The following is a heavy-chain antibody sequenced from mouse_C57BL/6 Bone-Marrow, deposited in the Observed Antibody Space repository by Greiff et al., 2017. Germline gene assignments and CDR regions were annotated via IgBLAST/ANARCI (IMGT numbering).Heavy chain of an antibody. J-gene: IGHJ1*03. CDR2: IDPSDSYT. CDR3: ARRGSSYWYFDV. CDR1: GYTFTSTG. Sequence: VQLQQSGAELVMPGASVKLSCKASGYTFTSTGCTGQGLEWIGEIDPSDSYTNYNQKFKGKSTLTVEKSSSTAYMQLSSLTSEDSAVYYCARRGSSYWYFDVWGTGTTVTVSS. D-gene: IGHD1-1*01. V-gene: IGHV1-69*01.